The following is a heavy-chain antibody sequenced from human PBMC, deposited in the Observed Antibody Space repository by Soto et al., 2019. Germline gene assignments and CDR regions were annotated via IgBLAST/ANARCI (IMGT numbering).Heavy chain of an antibody. CDR2: IYYSGST. CDR1: GGSISSSSYY. Sequence: PSETLSLTCTVSGGSISSSSYYWGWIRQPPGKGLEWIGSIYYSGSTYYNPSLKSRVTISVDTSKNQFSLKLSSVTAADTAVYYCARHGHGEPFDYWGQGTLVTVSS. J-gene: IGHJ4*02. V-gene: IGHV4-39*01. CDR3: ARHGHGEPFDY.